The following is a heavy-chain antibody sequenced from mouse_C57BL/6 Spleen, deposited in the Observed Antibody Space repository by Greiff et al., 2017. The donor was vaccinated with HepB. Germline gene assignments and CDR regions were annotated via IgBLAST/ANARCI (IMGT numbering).Heavy chain of an antibody. CDR2: ISSGGDYI. V-gene: IGHV5-9-1*02. CDR3: TRESLYGSSWYFDV. J-gene: IGHJ1*03. Sequence: DVQLVESGEGLVKPGGSLKLSCAASGFTFSSYAMSWVRQTPEKRLEWVAYISSGGDYIYYADTVKGRFTISRDNARNTLYLQMSSLKSEDTAMYYCTRESLYGSSWYFDVWGTGTTVTVSS. D-gene: IGHD1-1*01. CDR1: GFTFSSYA.